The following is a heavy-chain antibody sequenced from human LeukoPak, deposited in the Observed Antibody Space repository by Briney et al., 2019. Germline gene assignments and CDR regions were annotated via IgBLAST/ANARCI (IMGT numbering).Heavy chain of an antibody. J-gene: IGHJ4*02. V-gene: IGHV3-23*01. D-gene: IGHD6-13*01. CDR1: GFTFSSYA. Sequence: GGSLRLSCAASGFTFSSYAMSCVRQAPGKGLEWVSAISGSGGSTYYADSVKGRFTISRDNSKNTLYLQMNSLRAEDTAVYYCAKGSSSWQMGAFDYWGQGTLVTVSS. CDR3: AKGSSSWQMGAFDY. CDR2: ISGSGGST.